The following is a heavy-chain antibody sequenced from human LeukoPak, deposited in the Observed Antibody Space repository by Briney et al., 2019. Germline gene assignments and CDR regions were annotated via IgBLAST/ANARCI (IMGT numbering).Heavy chain of an antibody. J-gene: IGHJ4*02. CDR2: FYYSGST. CDR3: ARERRDGYGARVDYFDY. CDR1: GGPISSYY. D-gene: IGHD5-24*01. Sequence: ADTLSLTCTVSGGPISSYYWSWIRQPPGKGLEWIGYFYYSGSTNYNPSLKSRVTISVDTSKNQFSLKLSSVTAADTAVYYCARERRDGYGARVDYFDYWGQGTLVTVSS. V-gene: IGHV4-59*01.